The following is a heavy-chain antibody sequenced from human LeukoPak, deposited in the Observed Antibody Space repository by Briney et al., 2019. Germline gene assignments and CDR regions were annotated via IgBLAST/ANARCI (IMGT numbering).Heavy chain of an antibody. CDR3: ARGYYDSWSAVFAFDI. CDR2: MNPNSGNT. J-gene: IGHJ3*02. D-gene: IGHD3-3*01. V-gene: IGHV1-8*03. Sequence: ASVKVSCKASGYTFTSYDINWVRQATGQGLEWMGWMNPNSGNTGYAQKFQGRVTITRNTSISTAYMELSSLRSEDTAVYYCARGYYDSWSAVFAFDIWGQGTMVTVSS. CDR1: GYTFTSYD.